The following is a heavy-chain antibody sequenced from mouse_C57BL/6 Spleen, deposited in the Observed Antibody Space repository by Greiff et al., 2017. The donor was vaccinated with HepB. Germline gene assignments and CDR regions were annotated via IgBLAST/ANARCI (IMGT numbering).Heavy chain of an antibody. CDR1: GYTFTSYW. V-gene: IGHV1-61*01. CDR3: ARGIYYDYFLYYAMDY. D-gene: IGHD2-4*01. CDR2: IYPSDSET. Sequence: QVQLQQPGAELVRPGSSVKLSCKASGYTFTSYWMDWVKQRPGQGLEWIGNIYPSDSETHYNQKFKDKATLTVDKSSSTAYMQLSSLTSEDSAVYYCARGIYYDYFLYYAMDYWGQGTSVTVSS. J-gene: IGHJ4*01.